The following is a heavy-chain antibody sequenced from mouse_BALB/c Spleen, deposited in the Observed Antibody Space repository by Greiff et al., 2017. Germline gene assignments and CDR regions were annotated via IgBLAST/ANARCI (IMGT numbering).Heavy chain of an antibody. CDR3: ARVAYGNYLFDY. Sequence: VQVVESGGGLVQPGGSLKLSCAASGYTFSSYGMSWVRQTPDKRLELVATINSNGGSTYYPDSVKGRFTISRDNAKNTLYLQMSSLKSEDTAMYDCARVAYGNYLFDYWGQGTTLTVSS. J-gene: IGHJ2*01. CDR2: INSNGGST. D-gene: IGHD2-1*01. CDR1: GYTFSSYG. V-gene: IGHV5-6-3*01.